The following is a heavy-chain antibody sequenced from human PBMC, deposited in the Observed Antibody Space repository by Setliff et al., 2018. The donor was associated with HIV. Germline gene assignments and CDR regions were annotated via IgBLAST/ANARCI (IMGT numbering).Heavy chain of an antibody. CDR1: NVSINSYY. CDR3: ARDPYCSGDGCFRYYQH. V-gene: IGHV4-4*07. D-gene: IGHD2-15*01. CDR2: IYSSGKT. Sequence: KASETLSLTCTVSNVSINSYYWSWIRQPPGRALEWVGRIYSSGKTNYNPSLKSRLKMSIDTSKNRFSLMLNSVTAADTAVYFCARDPYCSGDGCFRYYQHWGRGTLVTISS. J-gene: IGHJ1*01.